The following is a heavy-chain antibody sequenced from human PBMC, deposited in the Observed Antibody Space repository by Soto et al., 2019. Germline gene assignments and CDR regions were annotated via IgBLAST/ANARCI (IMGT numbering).Heavy chain of an antibody. D-gene: IGHD3-10*01. V-gene: IGHV3-23*01. J-gene: IGHJ4*02. CDR1: GFTFNNYA. Sequence: EVQLLESGGGLVQPGGSLRLSCAASGFTFNNYAMTWVRQAPGKGLEWVSAISGGGDTTSYADSVKGRFTVSRDGSKNTVYPQMGSLRAEDTALYYCAKGRGGSGSLTPRVDFWGQGTLVTVSS. CDR2: ISGGGDTT. CDR3: AKGRGGSGSLTPRVDF.